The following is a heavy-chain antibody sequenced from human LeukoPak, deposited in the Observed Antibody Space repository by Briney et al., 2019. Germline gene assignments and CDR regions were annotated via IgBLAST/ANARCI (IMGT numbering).Heavy chain of an antibody. CDR3: ARDPPDYDSSGYYY. J-gene: IGHJ4*02. CDR1: GFTFSSYW. CDR2: IKQDGSEK. D-gene: IGHD3-22*01. Sequence: PGGSLRLSCAASGFTFSSYWRSWVRQAPGKGLEWVANIKQDGSEKYYVDSVKGRFTISRDNAKNSLYLQMNSLRAEDTAVYYCARDPPDYDSSGYYYWGQGTLVTVSS. V-gene: IGHV3-7*01.